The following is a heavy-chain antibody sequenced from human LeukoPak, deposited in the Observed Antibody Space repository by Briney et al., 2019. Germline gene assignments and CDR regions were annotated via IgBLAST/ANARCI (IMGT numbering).Heavy chain of an antibody. CDR2: IHPGSSNT. CDR1: GYVFTNYW. J-gene: IGHJ3*02. V-gene: IGHV5-51*01. Sequence: GESLKISCKGSGYVFTNYWIAWVRQVPEKGLEWMGIIHPGSSNTKYSPSFQGQVAISADKSISTAYLHWDNLRASDTAMYYCASHYETSGYFGFDIWGQGTMVTV. D-gene: IGHD3-22*01. CDR3: ASHYETSGYFGFDI.